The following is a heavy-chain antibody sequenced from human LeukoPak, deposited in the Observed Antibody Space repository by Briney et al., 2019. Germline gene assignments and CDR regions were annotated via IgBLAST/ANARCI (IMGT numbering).Heavy chain of an antibody. V-gene: IGHV3-23*01. J-gene: IGHJ4*02. CDR1: GFTFSSYA. Sequence: GGSLRLSCAASGFTFSSYAMSWVRQAPGKGLEWVSAISGSGGSTYYADSVKGRFTISRDNSKNTLYLQMNSLRAEDTAVYYCAKVPLPVCTSCRSYFDYWGQGTLVTVSS. CDR3: AKVPLPVCTSCRSYFDY. CDR2: ISGSGGST. D-gene: IGHD2-2*01.